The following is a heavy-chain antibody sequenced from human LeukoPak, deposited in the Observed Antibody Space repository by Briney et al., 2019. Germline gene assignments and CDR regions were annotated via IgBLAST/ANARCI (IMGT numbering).Heavy chain of an antibody. CDR1: GFTFSSHG. Sequence: PGRSLRLSCAASGFTFSSHGMHWVRQAPGKGLEWVALIWYDGSKKNYADSVKGRFTISRDDSKSTLYLQINSLRAKDTAVYYCAKDLSYGSNWFGPWGQGTLVTVSS. V-gene: IGHV3-33*06. CDR3: AKDLSYGSNWFGP. J-gene: IGHJ5*02. D-gene: IGHD5-18*01. CDR2: IWYDGSKK.